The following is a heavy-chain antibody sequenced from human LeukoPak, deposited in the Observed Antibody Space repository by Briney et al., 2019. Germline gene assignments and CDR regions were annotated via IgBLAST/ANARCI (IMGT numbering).Heavy chain of an antibody. Sequence: SETLSLTCTVSGGSISSYYWSWIRQPPGKGLERIGYIYYSGSTNYNPSLKSRVTISVDTSKNQFSLKLSSVTAADTAVYYCATSDTAMVSGYWGQGTLVTVSS. V-gene: IGHV4-59*01. CDR3: ATSDTAMVSGY. D-gene: IGHD5-18*01. CDR2: IYYSGST. CDR1: GGSISSYY. J-gene: IGHJ4*02.